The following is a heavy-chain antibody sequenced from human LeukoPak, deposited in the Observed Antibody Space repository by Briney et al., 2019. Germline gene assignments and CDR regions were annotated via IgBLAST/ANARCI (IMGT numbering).Heavy chain of an antibody. V-gene: IGHV1-69*13. D-gene: IGHD2-2*01. CDR2: IIPIFGTA. CDR3: ARDHEGIVVPAAGDY. CDR1: GGTFSSYA. J-gene: IGHJ4*02. Sequence: SVKVSCKASGGTFSSYAISWVRQAPGQGLKWMGGIIPIFGTANYAQKFQGRVTITADESTSTAYMELSSLRSEDTAVYYCARDHEGIVVPAAGDYWGQGTLVTVSS.